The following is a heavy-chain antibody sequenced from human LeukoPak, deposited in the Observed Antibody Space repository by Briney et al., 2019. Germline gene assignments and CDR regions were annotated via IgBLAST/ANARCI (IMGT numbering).Heavy chain of an antibody. V-gene: IGHV4-59*01. J-gene: IGHJ4*02. CDR3: ARVILPAAHDY. D-gene: IGHD2-2*01. CDR2: IYYSGST. CDR1: GGSISSYY. Sequence: SETLSPTCTVSGGSISSYYWSWIRQPPGKGLEWIGYIYYSGSTNYNPSLKSRVTISVDTSKNQFSLKLSSVTAADTAVYYCARVILPAAHDYWGQGTLVTVS.